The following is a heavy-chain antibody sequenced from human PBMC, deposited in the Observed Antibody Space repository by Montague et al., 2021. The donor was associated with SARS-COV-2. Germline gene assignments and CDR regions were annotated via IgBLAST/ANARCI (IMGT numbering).Heavy chain of an antibody. Sequence: SETLSLTCAVYGGSFSGYYWSWIRRPPGKGLEWIGESNHSGGTDYNPYLKGRVTISVDTSKNQFSLKLTSVTAADTAVYYCARGLSGSYSGGWVPVALCDFYHYMDVWGSGTTVTVSS. V-gene: IGHV4-34*01. CDR1: GGSFSGYY. CDR3: ARGLSGSYSGGWVPVALCDFYHYMDV. CDR2: SNHSGGT. D-gene: IGHD6-25*01. J-gene: IGHJ6*03.